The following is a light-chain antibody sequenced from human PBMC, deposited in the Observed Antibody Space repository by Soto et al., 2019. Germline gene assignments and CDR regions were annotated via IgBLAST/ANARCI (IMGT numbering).Light chain of an antibody. CDR2: AAS. CDR1: QGISTW. J-gene: IGKJ5*01. V-gene: IGKV1-12*01. CDR3: QHANSFPIT. Sequence: DIQMTQSPSSVSASVGDTVTITCRASQGISTWLAWYQQKPGKAPKRLIYAASSLQSGVSSRFSGGGSGTDFTLTITSLQPEDFATYFCQHANSFPITFGQGTRLETK.